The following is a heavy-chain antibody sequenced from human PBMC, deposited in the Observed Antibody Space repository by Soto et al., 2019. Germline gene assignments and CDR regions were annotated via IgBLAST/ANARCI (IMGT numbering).Heavy chain of an antibody. CDR2: FDPDEAET. CDR3: TTYHGDYNFDH. V-gene: IGHV1-24*01. CDR1: GYTLNEVA. J-gene: IGHJ5*02. D-gene: IGHD4-17*01. Sequence: VQLVQSRAEVKKPGASVNVSCKVSGYTLNEVAMHWVRQAPGKGLEWLGGFDPDEAETIYAQHFQGRVTMTEDTSTDTVYMELSSLRSEDTALYFCTTYHGDYNFDHWGQGTLVTVSS.